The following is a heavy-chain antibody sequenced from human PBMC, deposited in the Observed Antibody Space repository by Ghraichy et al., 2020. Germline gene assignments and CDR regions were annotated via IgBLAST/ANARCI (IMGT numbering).Heavy chain of an antibody. J-gene: IGHJ4*02. Sequence: ASVKVSYKTSGYTFIGYYMHWVRQAPGQGLEWMGWINPNTGGTNYAQKFQGRVTMTRDTSIGTAYLELSSLRSDDTAVYYCASLRLLDYWGQGTLVTVSS. CDR3: ASLRLLDY. CDR2: INPNTGGT. CDR1: GYTFIGYY. V-gene: IGHV1-2*02.